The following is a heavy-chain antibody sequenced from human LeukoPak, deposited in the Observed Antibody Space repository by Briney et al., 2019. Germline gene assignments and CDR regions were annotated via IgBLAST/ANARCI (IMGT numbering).Heavy chain of an antibody. V-gene: IGHV3-23*01. CDR2: ISGSGGST. Sequence: GGSLRLSCAASGFTFSSYAMSWVRQAPGKGLEWVSAISGSGGSTYYADSVKGRFTISRDNSKNTLYLQMNSLRAEDTAVYYCARVGLWFGDTTDYYYYYMDVWGKGTTVTISS. D-gene: IGHD3-10*01. J-gene: IGHJ6*03. CDR1: GFTFSSYA. CDR3: ARVGLWFGDTTDYYYYYMDV.